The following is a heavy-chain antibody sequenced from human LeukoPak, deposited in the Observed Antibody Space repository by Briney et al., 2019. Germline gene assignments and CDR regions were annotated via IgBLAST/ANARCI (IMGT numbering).Heavy chain of an antibody. J-gene: IGHJ6*03. CDR1: GGTFISYA. V-gene: IGHV1-69*05. CDR3: ARGHCSSTSCYDYYYYMDV. Sequence: SVKVSCKASGGTFISYAISWVRQAPGQGLEWMGRIIPIFGTANYAQKFQGRVTITTDESTSTAYMELSSLRSEDTAVYYCARGHCSSTSCYDYYYYMDVWGKGTTVTVSS. CDR2: IIPIFGTA. D-gene: IGHD2-2*01.